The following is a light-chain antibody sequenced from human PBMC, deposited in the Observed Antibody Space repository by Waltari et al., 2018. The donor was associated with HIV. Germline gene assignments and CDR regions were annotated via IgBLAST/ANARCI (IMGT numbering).Light chain of an antibody. CDR1: QTVSSNY. CDR2: GAT. J-gene: IGKJ4*01. CDR3: QQRSNWPPA. V-gene: IGKV3D-20*02. Sequence: EIVLTQSPGTLSLSPGERATLSCRASQTVSSNYLAWYQQKPGQAPRVLIYGATSRATGIPDRFSGSGSGTDFTLTINSLEPEDFAVYYCQQRSNWPPAFGGGTKVEIK.